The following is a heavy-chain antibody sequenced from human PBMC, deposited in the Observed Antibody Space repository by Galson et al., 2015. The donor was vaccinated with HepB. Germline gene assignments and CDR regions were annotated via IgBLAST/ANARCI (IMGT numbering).Heavy chain of an antibody. J-gene: IGHJ3*02. Sequence: SLRLSCAASGFTFSSYGMHWVRQAPGKGLEWVAVIWYDGSNKYYADSVKGRFTISRDNSKNTLYLQMNSLRAEDTAVYYCARTVVITTDAFDIWGQGTMVTVSS. CDR1: GFTFSSYG. CDR3: ARTVVITTDAFDI. D-gene: IGHD3-22*01. CDR2: IWYDGSNK. V-gene: IGHV3-33*08.